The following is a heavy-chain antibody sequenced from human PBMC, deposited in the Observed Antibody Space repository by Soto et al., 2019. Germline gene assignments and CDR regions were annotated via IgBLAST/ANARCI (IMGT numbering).Heavy chain of an antibody. Sequence: GESLKISCKGSGYSFTSYWIGWVRQMPGKGLEWMGIIYPGDSDTRYSPSFQGQVTISADKSISTAYLQWSSLKASDTAMYYCARPGSSSSDYYYYGMDVWGQGTTVTAS. V-gene: IGHV5-51*01. CDR2: IYPGDSDT. CDR3: ARPGSSSSDYYYYGMDV. D-gene: IGHD6-6*01. J-gene: IGHJ6*02. CDR1: GYSFTSYW.